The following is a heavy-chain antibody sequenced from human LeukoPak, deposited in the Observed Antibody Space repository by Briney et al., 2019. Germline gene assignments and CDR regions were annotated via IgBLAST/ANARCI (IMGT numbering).Heavy chain of an antibody. Sequence: ASVKVSCKVSGGTFSSYAISWVRQAPGQGLEWMGGIIPIFGTANYAQKFQGRVTITADKSTSTAYMELSSLRSEDTAVYYCARGGYSSSWLGYYFDYWGQGTLVTVSS. CDR3: ARGGYSSSWLGYYFDY. J-gene: IGHJ4*02. CDR1: GGTFSSYA. D-gene: IGHD6-13*01. CDR2: IIPIFGTA. V-gene: IGHV1-69*06.